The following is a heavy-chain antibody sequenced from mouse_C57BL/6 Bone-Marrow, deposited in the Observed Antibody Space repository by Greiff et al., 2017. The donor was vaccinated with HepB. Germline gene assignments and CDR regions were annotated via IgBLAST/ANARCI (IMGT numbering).Heavy chain of an antibody. Sequence: EVQGVESGGGLVKPGGSLKLSCAASGFTFSSYTMSWVRQTPEKRLEWVATISGGGGNTYYPDSVKGRFTISRDNAKNTLYLQMSSLRSEDTALYYCARHGSSPYWYFDVWGTGTTVTVSS. V-gene: IGHV5-9*01. CDR3: ARHGSSPYWYFDV. J-gene: IGHJ1*03. D-gene: IGHD1-1*01. CDR1: GFTFSSYT. CDR2: ISGGGGNT.